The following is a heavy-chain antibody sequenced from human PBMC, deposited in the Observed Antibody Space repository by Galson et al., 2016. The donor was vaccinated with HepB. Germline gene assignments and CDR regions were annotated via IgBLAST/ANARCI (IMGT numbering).Heavy chain of an antibody. Sequence: SLRLSCATSGFTFGSVWMSWVRQAPGKGLEWVANIKPDGSERYYVDSLKGRFTISRDNAKNSLYLQMNNLRAEDTAVYYCALYYYDSSGFVEYFQHWARAPGSPSPQ. CDR2: IKPDGSER. D-gene: IGHD3-22*01. CDR1: GFTFGSVW. CDR3: ALYYYDSSGFVEYFQH. V-gene: IGHV3-7*03. J-gene: IGHJ1*01.